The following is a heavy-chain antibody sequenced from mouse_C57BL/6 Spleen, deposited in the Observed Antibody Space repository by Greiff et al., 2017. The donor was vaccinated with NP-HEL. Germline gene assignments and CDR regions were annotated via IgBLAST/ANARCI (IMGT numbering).Heavy chain of an antibody. J-gene: IGHJ3*01. D-gene: IGHD2-1*01. CDR1: GYTFTSYW. Sequence: QVQLQQPGAELVKPGASVKLSCKASGYTFTSYWRHWVKQRPGQGLEWIGMIHPNSGSTNYNEKFKNKATLTVDKSSSTAYMQLSSLTSEDSAVYYCAREGNPWFAYWGQGTLVTVSA. V-gene: IGHV1-64*01. CDR3: AREGNPWFAY. CDR2: IHPNSGST.